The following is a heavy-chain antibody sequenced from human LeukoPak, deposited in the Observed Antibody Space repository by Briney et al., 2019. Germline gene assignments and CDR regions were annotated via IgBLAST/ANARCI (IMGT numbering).Heavy chain of an antibody. CDR3: ASHRRSHGAEY. J-gene: IGHJ4*02. CDR1: GASFEHFF. V-gene: IGHV4-59*08. Sequence: SETLSLTCIVSGASFEHFFWSWIRQPPGKGLEWIGYVYYSGSTDYNPSLKSRLTITADTSKNQFSLRLTSVTAADTAIYYCASHRRSHGAEYWGQGTLVTVSS. D-gene: IGHD4/OR15-4a*01. CDR2: VYYSGST.